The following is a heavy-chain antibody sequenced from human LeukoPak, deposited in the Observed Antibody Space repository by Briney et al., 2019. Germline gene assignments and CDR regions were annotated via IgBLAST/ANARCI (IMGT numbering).Heavy chain of an antibody. V-gene: IGHV3-30*18. CDR1: GFTFSSYG. CDR2: ISYDGSNK. D-gene: IGHD2-15*01. CDR3: VKGHCSGGSCYFDY. Sequence: GRSLRLSCAASGFTFSSYGMHWVRQAPGKGLEWVAVISYDGSNKYYADSVKGRFTISRDNSKNTLYLQMNSLRAEDTAVYYCVKGHCSGGSCYFDYWGQGTLVTVSS. J-gene: IGHJ4*02.